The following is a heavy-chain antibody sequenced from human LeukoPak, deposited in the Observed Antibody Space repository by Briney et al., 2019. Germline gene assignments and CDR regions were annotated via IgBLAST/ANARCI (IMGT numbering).Heavy chain of an antibody. V-gene: IGHV4-34*01. Sequence: SETLSLTCAVYGGSFSGYYWSWIRQPPGKGLEWIGEINHSGSTNYNPSLKSRVTISVDTSKNQFSLKLSSVTAADTAVYYCARYDSSGISKFGDKGLDYWGQGTLVTVSS. J-gene: IGHJ4*02. CDR3: ARYDSSGISKFGDKGLDY. D-gene: IGHD3-22*01. CDR2: INHSGST. CDR1: GGSFSGYY.